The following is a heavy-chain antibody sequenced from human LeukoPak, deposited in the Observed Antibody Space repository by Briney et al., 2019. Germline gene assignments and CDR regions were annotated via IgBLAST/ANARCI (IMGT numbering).Heavy chain of an antibody. CDR2: IFYSGST. J-gene: IGHJ4*02. CDR1: GGSISTYY. CDR3: ARTRTGSHLFEY. Sequence: SETLSLTCTVSGGSISTYYWNWIRQSPGKGLEWIGDIFYSGSTNSNPSLKSRVTMSVDTSKNQFSLEVTSVTAADSAVYYCARTRTGSHLFEYWGQGILVNVFS. V-gene: IGHV4-59*08. D-gene: IGHD1-26*01.